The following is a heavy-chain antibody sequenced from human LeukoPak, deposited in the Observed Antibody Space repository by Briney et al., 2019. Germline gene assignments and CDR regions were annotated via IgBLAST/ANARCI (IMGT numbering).Heavy chain of an antibody. CDR2: IYYSGST. J-gene: IGHJ5*02. Sequence: SETLSLTCTASGGSISSSNFYWGWIRQPPGKGLEWIGSIYYSGSTYYNPSLKSRVTISVDTSKNQFSLKLSSVTAADTAVYYCARGRKWQLVPINNWFDPWGQGTLVTVSS. V-gene: IGHV4-39*07. CDR3: ARGRKWQLVPINNWFDP. CDR1: GGSISSSNFY. D-gene: IGHD6-13*01.